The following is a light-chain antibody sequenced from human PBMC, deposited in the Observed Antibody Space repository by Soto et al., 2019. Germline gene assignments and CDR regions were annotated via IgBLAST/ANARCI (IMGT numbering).Light chain of an antibody. V-gene: IGLV2-14*03. CDR3: SSYTTNNAHV. Sequence: QSALTQPTSVSGSPGQSITISCTGNHNDIGTYDYVSWYQQHPGRAPRLLIHGVTTRPSGISGRFSASKSGLTASLTISGLQPEDEADYYCSSYTTNNAHVFGGGTKLTVL. CDR2: GVT. J-gene: IGLJ2*01. CDR1: HNDIGTYDY.